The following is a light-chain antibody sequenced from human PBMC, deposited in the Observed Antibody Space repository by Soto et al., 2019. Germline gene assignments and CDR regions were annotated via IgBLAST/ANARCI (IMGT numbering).Light chain of an antibody. V-gene: IGKV1-8*01. J-gene: IGKJ4*01. Sequence: AIRMTQSPSSFSASTGDRVTITCRASQGISSYLAWYQQKPAKAPKLLIYAASTWQSGVPSRFSGSGSGTVVTRTHICLHSEDLVTYYCQQYYSYPLNFGVRTKVEIK. CDR3: QQYYSYPLN. CDR2: AAS. CDR1: QGISSY.